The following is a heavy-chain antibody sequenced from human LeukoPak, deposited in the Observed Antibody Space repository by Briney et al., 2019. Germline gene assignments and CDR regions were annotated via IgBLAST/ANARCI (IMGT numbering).Heavy chain of an antibody. CDR3: ARASYSYDINGWVPFDY. D-gene: IGHD3-22*01. CDR1: GGSISTYY. J-gene: IGHJ4*02. CDR2: IYYSGST. V-gene: IGHV4-59*01. Sequence: SETLSLTCTVSGGSISTYYWSWIRQPPGKGLEWIGYIYYSGSTNYNPSLKSRVTISLDTSKNEFSLKVTSVTAADTAVYYCARASYSYDINGWVPFDYWGQGTLVTVSS.